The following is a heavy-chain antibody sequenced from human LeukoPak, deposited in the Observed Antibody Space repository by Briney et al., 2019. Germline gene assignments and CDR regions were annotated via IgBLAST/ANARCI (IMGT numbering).Heavy chain of an antibody. Sequence: ASVKVSCKASGYTFSNYGISWVRQAPGLGLEWMGWTSYNGNTNYAQKFQDRVTMTTDTSTTTAYMELRSLKSDDTAVYYCARHSGSGWQALGYWGQGTLVTASS. V-gene: IGHV1-18*04. CDR3: ARHSGSGWQALGY. CDR1: GYTFSNYG. D-gene: IGHD6-19*01. J-gene: IGHJ4*02. CDR2: TSYNGNT.